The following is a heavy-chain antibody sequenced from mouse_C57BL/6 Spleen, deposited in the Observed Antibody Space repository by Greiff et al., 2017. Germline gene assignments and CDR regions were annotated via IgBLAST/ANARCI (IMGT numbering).Heavy chain of an antibody. V-gene: IGHV1-54*01. Sequence: QVQLQQSGAELVRPGTSVKVSCKASGYAFTNYLIEWVKQRPGQGLEWIGVINPGSGGTNYNETFKGKATLTADKSSSTAYMQLSSLTSEDSAVYFCARSRDGYYAWFAYWGQGTLVTVS. CDR1: GYAFTNYL. CDR2: INPGSGGT. J-gene: IGHJ3*01. D-gene: IGHD2-3*01. CDR3: ARSRDGYYAWFAY.